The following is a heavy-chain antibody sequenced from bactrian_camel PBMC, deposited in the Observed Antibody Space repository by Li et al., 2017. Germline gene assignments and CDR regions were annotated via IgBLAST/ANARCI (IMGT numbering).Heavy chain of an antibody. CDR1: GYIYSSAC. CDR3: AADLTRGCYRSDAEWRLSKDAYSY. Sequence: HVQLVESGGGSVHAGGSLRLSCAASGYIYSSACMAWFRQAPGKEREGVAAITNDGDSRYADSVKGRFTISRANATTLYLQINNLKPEDSAMYYCAADLTRGCYRSDAEWRLSKDAYSYWGQGTQVTVS. D-gene: IGHD1*01. J-gene: IGHJ4*01. V-gene: IGHV3S53*01. CDR2: ITNDGDS.